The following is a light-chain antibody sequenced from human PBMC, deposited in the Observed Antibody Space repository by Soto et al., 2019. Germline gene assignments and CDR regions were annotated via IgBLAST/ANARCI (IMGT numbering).Light chain of an antibody. J-gene: IGKJ3*01. CDR1: QSISIY. V-gene: IGKV1-39*01. Sequence: DIQMTQSPSSLSASVGDRVTLTCRASQSISIYLNWYQQKPGKAPKLLIYAASSLQSGVPSRFSGSGSGTDFTLTISSLQPEDFATYYCQQSYRTLTFGPGTKVDIK. CDR2: AAS. CDR3: QQSYRTLT.